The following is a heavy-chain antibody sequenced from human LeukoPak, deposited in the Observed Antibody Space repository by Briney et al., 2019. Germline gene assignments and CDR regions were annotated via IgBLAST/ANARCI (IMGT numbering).Heavy chain of an antibody. CDR3: TTVQYYDILTGYWYFDY. CDR1: GFTFSNAW. D-gene: IGHD3-9*01. CDR2: IKSKTDGGTT. V-gene: IGHV3-15*01. J-gene: IGHJ4*02. Sequence: GGSLRLSCAASGFTFSNAWMSWVRQAPGKGLEWVGRIKSKTDGGTTDYAAPVKGRFTISRDDSKNTLYLQMNSLKTEDTAVYYCTTVQYYDILTGYWYFDYWGQGTLVTVSS.